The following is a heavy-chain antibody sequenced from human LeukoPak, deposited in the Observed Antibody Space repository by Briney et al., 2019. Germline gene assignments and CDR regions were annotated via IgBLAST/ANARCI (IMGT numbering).Heavy chain of an antibody. CDR2: IKQDGSEK. J-gene: IGHJ4*02. CDR3: ANTPSYGYLGGD. Sequence: PGGSLRLSCAASGFTFSSYWMSWVRQAPGKGLEWVANIKQDGSEKYYVDSVKGRFTISRDNSKNTLYLQMNSLRAEDTAVYYCANTPSYGYLGGDWGQGTLVTVSS. D-gene: IGHD5-18*01. CDR1: GFTFSSYW. V-gene: IGHV3-7*03.